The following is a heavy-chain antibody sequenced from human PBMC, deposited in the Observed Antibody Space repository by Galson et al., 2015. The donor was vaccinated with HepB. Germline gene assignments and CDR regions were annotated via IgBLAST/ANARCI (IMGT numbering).Heavy chain of an antibody. D-gene: IGHD4-17*01. V-gene: IGHV3-11*06. CDR2: ISGGTTYS. CDR3: ARVADSDYGDHTHFDY. J-gene: IGHJ4*02. Sequence: SLRLSCAASGFIFSDYYMSWIRQAPGKGLEWLSYISGGTTYSNYADSVKGRFTLSRDNAKNSLYLQINSLRADDTAVYYCARVADSDYGDHTHFDYWGQGSLVTVSS. CDR1: GFIFSDYY.